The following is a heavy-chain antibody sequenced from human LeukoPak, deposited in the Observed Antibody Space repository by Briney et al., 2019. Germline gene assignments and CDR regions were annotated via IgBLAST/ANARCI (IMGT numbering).Heavy chain of an antibody. Sequence: SETLSLTCAVYGGSLSGYYWSWIRQPPGKGLEWIGEINHSGSTNYNPSLKSRVTISVDTSKNQFSLKLSSVTAADTAVYYCARAVVVVPAARYYYYYGMDVWGQGTTVTVSS. CDR3: ARAVVVVPAARYYYYYGMDV. J-gene: IGHJ6*02. CDR1: GGSLSGYY. CDR2: INHSGST. V-gene: IGHV4-34*01. D-gene: IGHD2-2*01.